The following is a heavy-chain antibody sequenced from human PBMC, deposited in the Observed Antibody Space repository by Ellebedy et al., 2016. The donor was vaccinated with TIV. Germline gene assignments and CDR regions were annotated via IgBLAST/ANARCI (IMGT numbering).Heavy chain of an antibody. CDR2: IIPILGLA. D-gene: IGHD2-15*01. CDR1: GGTFSSYV. CDR3: ASPMGYCSGGSCGPDY. Sequence: AASVKVSCKASGGTFSSYVISWVRQAPGQGLEWMGGIIPILGLANYAQKFQGRVTITADKSTTTAYMDLSSLRSEDTAVYYCASPMGYCSGGSCGPDYWGQGTLVTVSS. V-gene: IGHV1-69*10. J-gene: IGHJ4*02.